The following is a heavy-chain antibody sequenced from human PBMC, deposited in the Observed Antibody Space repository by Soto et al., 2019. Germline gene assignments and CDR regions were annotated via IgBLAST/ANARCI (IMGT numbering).Heavy chain of an antibody. D-gene: IGHD6-13*01. CDR2: INPNSGGT. CDR3: ARDLQQQPGTFYYYGMDV. Sequence: GASVKVSCKASGYTFTGYYMHWVRQAPGQGLEWMGWINPNSGGTNYAQKFQGWVTMTRDTSISTAYMELSRLRSDDTAVYYCARDLQQQPGTFYYYGMDVWGQGTTVTVS. CDR1: GYTFTGYY. V-gene: IGHV1-2*04. J-gene: IGHJ6*02.